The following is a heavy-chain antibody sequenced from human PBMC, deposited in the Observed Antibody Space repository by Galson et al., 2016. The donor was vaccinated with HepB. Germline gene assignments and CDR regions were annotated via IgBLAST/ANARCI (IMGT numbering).Heavy chain of an antibody. V-gene: IGHV3-23*01. Sequence: SLRLSCAASGFTFSSYALTWVRQAPGKGLEWVSVISGSGDSTYYTDSVKGRFTVSRDNSKSTLYLQMNSLRADDTAVYYCARDWSCSFWGQGTLVTVSS. J-gene: IGHJ4*02. CDR1: GFTFSSYA. CDR2: ISGSGDST. D-gene: IGHD6-13*01. CDR3: ARDWSCSF.